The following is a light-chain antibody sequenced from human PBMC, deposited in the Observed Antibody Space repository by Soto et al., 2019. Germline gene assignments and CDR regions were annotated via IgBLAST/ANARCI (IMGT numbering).Light chain of an antibody. V-gene: IGKV3-20*01. CDR1: HSVTSSY. Sequence: EIVLTQSPGTLSLSPGERATLSCRASHSVTSSYLAWYQQKPGQAPRLLIYDASSRAAGIPDRFSGSGSGTGFTLTISRLEPEDFAVYYCQQYGNSPKTFGQGTKVEIK. CDR3: QQYGNSPKT. CDR2: DAS. J-gene: IGKJ1*01.